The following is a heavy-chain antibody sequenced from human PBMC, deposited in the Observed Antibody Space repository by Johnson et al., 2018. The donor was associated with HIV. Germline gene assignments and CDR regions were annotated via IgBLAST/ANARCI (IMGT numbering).Heavy chain of an antibody. D-gene: IGHD7-27*01. Sequence: QVQLVESGGGVVQPWRSRRLSCAASGFIFSSYGMHWVRQAPGKGLEWVAVISYDGKNKDYADPVKGRFTLSRDNSKNTLYLQMNSLRAEDTAVYYCARQLGSDAFDIWGQGTMVTVSS. J-gene: IGHJ3*02. CDR1: GFIFSSYG. CDR3: ARQLGSDAFDI. V-gene: IGHV3-30*03. CDR2: ISYDGKNK.